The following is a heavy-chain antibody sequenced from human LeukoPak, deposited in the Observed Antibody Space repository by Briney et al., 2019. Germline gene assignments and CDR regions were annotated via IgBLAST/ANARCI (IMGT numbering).Heavy chain of an antibody. CDR1: GFTFSSYA. CDR2: ISYDGSNK. V-gene: IGHV3-30*04. J-gene: IGHJ4*02. D-gene: IGHD3-10*01. Sequence: GGSLRLSCAASGFTFSSYAMHWVRQAPGKGLEWVAVISYDGSNKYYADSVKGRFTISRDNAKNSLYLQMNSLGVEDTAVYYCARDRVSGSGSIDYWGQGTLVTVSS. CDR3: ARDRVSGSGSIDY.